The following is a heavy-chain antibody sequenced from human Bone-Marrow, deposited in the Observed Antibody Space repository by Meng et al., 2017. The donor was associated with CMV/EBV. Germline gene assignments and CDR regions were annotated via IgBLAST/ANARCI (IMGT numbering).Heavy chain of an antibody. J-gene: IGHJ4*02. CDR3: AKAGIAVAGTFDY. Sequence: GGPLRLSCAASGFTFSSYGMHWVRQAPGKGLEWVAFIRYDGSNKYYADSVKGRFTISRDNSKNTLYLQMNSLRAEDTAVYYCAKAGIAVAGTFDYWGQGTLVTVSS. D-gene: IGHD6-19*01. CDR2: IRYDGSNK. CDR1: GFTFSSYG. V-gene: IGHV3-30*02.